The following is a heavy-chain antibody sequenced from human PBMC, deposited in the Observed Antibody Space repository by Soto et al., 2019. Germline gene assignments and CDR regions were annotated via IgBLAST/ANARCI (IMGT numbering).Heavy chain of an antibody. CDR3: AKGPTSVTTRWFDP. J-gene: IGHJ5*02. D-gene: IGHD4-17*01. V-gene: IGHV3-23*01. CDR2: ISGSGGAT. Sequence: QGKGLEWVSVISGSGGATHYADSVKGRFTISRDNSKNTLYVQMNSLRVEDTAVYYCAKGPTSVTTRWFDPWGQGTLVTVSS.